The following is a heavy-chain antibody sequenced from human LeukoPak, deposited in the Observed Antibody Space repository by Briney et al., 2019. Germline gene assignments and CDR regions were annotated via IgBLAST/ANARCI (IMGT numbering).Heavy chain of an antibody. CDR1: GGSFSGYY. V-gene: IGHV4-34*01. D-gene: IGHD3-22*01. CDR2: INHSGST. Sequence: PSETLSLTCAVYGGSFSGYYWSWIRQPPGKGLEWIGEINHSGSTNYNPSLESRVTISVDTSKNQFSLKLSSVTAADTAVYYCARGRGGYYSRAFDIWGQGTMVTVSS. J-gene: IGHJ3*02. CDR3: ARGRGGYYSRAFDI.